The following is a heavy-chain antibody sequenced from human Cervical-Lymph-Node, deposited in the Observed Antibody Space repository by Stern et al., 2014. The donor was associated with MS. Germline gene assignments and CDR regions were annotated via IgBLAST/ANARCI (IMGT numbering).Heavy chain of an antibody. CDR2: ISANNGNT. J-gene: IGHJ6*02. CDR3: ARDGRCTSAVCPYFYYYPMDV. D-gene: IGHD2-8*01. Sequence: QVQLLQPGAEVRKPGASVKVSCKASGYPFTNYGFSWVRQAPGQGLEWMGWISANNGNTNFAQKVQGRVTMSTDTSTSTAYMELRSLRSDDTAVYYCARDGRCTSAVCPYFYYYPMDVWGQGTTVTVSS. V-gene: IGHV1-18*01. CDR1: GYPFTNYG.